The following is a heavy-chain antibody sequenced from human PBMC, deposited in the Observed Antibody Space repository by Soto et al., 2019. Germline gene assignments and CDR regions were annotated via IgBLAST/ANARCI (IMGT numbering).Heavy chain of an antibody. J-gene: IGHJ4*02. D-gene: IGHD5-12*01. CDR3: AAGGGLPRYY. Sequence: TLSLTCAVSGGSISSGGYSWSWIRQPPGKGLEWIGYIYHSGSTYYNPTLKSRVTISVDRSKNQFSLKLSSVTAADTAVYYCAAGGGLPRYYWGQGTLVTVSS. CDR1: GGSISSGGYS. V-gene: IGHV4-30-2*01. CDR2: IYHSGST.